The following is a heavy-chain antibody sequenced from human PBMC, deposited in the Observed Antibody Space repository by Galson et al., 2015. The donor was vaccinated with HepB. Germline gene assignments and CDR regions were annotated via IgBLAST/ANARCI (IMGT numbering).Heavy chain of an antibody. CDR2: IKEDGSER. V-gene: IGHV3-7*01. CDR1: GFTFSNYW. D-gene: IGHD3-10*01. CDR3: ARRGNWYFDL. Sequence: SLRLSCAASGFTFSNYWMSWVRRAPGKGLEWVANIKEDGSERKYVDSVKGRFTISRDNAKNSLFLQMSSLRAEDTAVYYCARRGNWYFDLWGRGTLVTVSS. J-gene: IGHJ2*01.